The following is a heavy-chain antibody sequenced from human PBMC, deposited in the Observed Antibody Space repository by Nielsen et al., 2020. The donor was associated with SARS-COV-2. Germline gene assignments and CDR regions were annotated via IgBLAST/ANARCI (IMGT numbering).Heavy chain of an antibody. D-gene: IGHD6-13*01. CDR2: INAGNANT. Sequence: WVRQAPGQRLEWMGWINAGNANTKYSQKFQGRVTITRDTSASTAYMELSSLRSEDTAVYYCARAYWGRNGGSSWYPQYYYYGMDVWGQGTTVTVSS. V-gene: IGHV1-3*01. CDR3: ARAYWGRNGGSSWYPQYYYYGMDV. J-gene: IGHJ6*02.